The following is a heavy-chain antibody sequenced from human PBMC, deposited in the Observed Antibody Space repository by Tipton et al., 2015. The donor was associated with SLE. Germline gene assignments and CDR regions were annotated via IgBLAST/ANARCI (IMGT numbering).Heavy chain of an antibody. CDR3: ARVLGVVKSYYMDV. CDR1: GDSFSSGSSS. J-gene: IGHJ6*03. D-gene: IGHD3-3*01. CDR2: IYNSGIT. V-gene: IGHV4-61*02. Sequence: TLSLTCTVSGDSFSSGSSSWNWVRQPAGKGLEWIGLIYNSGITNYNPSLQSRVTLSVDMSKNQFSLKLSSVTAADTAVYYCARVLGVVKSYYMDVWGKGTTVTVSS.